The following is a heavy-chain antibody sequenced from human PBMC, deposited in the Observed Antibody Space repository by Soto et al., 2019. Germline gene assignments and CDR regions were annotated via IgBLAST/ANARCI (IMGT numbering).Heavy chain of an antibody. CDR2: ISYDGSNK. J-gene: IGHJ4*02. V-gene: IGHV3-30-3*01. Sequence: QVQLVESGGGVVQPGRSLRLSCAASGFTFSSYAMHWVRQAPGKGLEWVAVISYDGSNKYYADSVKGRFTISRDNSKNTLYLQMNSLRAEETAVYYCARSSYYYDSSGYYPDYWGQGTLVTVSS. D-gene: IGHD3-22*01. CDR1: GFTFSSYA. CDR3: ARSSYYYDSSGYYPDY.